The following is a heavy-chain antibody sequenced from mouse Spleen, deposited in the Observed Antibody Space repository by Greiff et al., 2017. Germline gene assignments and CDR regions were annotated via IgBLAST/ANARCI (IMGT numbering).Heavy chain of an antibody. D-gene: IGHD2-3*01. V-gene: IGHV5-17*01. CDR3: ALYDGYYGPYAMDY. CDR2: ISSGSSTI. CDR1: GFTFSDYG. J-gene: IGHJ4*01. Sequence: EVKLVESGGGLVKPGGSLKLSCAASGFTFSDYGMHWVRQAPEKGLEWVAYISSGSSTIYYADTVKGRFTISRDNAKNTLFLQMTSLRSEDTAMYYCALYDGYYGPYAMDYWGQGTSVTVSS.